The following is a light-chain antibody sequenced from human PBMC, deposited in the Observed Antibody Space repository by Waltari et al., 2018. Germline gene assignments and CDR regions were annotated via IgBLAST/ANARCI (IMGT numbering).Light chain of an antibody. V-gene: IGKV3-20*01. J-gene: IGKJ1*01. CDR1: QSVGTA. CDR2: GAS. Sequence: EIVLPQSPGTLSSSLGEGPPLSCRASQSVGTALTWYQQQPGQAPRLLIYGASTRATGIPDRFSGSGSETDFTLTISRLEPEDFAVYYCQHYLRLPVTFGQGTTVEI. CDR3: QHYLRLPVT.